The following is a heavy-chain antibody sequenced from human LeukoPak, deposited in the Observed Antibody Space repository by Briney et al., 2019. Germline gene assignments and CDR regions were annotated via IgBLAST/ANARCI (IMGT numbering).Heavy chain of an antibody. Sequence: ASVKVSCKASGYTFTSYYMHWVRQAPGQGLEWMGIINPSGGSTSYAQKFQGRVTMTRDMSTSTVYMELSSLRSEDTAVYYCASQTSRIVGAPDYWGQGTLVTVSS. CDR1: GYTFTSYY. V-gene: IGHV1-46*01. CDR2: INPSGGST. J-gene: IGHJ4*02. D-gene: IGHD1-26*01. CDR3: ASQTSRIVGAPDY.